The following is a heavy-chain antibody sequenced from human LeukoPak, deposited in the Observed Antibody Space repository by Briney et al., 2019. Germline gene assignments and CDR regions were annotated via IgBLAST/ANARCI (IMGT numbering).Heavy chain of an antibody. J-gene: IGHJ4*02. V-gene: IGHV3-7*01. CDR2: IKQDGSEK. CDR1: GFILSNYW. D-gene: IGHD1-26*01. CDR3: ARKEGATHLTPFDY. Sequence: PGGSLRLSCAASGFILSNYWMNWVRQAPGKGLEWVANIKQDGSEKYYVDSVKGRFTISRDNAKNSLYLQMNSLRAEDTAVYYCARKEGATHLTPFDYWGQGTLVTVSS.